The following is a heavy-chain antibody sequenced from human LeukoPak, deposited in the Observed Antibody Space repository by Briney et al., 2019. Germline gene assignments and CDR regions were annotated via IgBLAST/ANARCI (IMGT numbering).Heavy chain of an antibody. D-gene: IGHD3-9*01. J-gene: IGHJ5*02. Sequence: PGGALSLSCTGSGCTFSAFEMHGVRQPGGKGVEGVGAICNNFKTYYLDSVRGRFTISRQNAKNSVYLQMNSLRAGDTAVYYCARDLGTDTGYTNRFDLWGRGTLVTVSS. CDR1: GCTFSAFE. V-gene: IGHV3-13*01. CDR3: ARDLGTDTGYTNRFDL. CDR2: ICNNFKT.